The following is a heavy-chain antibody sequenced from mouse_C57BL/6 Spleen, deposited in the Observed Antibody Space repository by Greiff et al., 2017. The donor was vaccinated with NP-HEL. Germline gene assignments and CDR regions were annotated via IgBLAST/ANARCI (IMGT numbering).Heavy chain of an antibody. Sequence: VQLQQSGAELVRPGASVTLSCKASGYTFTDYEMHWVKQTPVHGLEWIGAIDPETGGTAYNQKFKGKAILTADKSSSTAYMELRSLTSEDSAVYYCTRRGATGGDWYFDVWGTGTTVTVSS. CDR2: IDPETGGT. J-gene: IGHJ1*03. D-gene: IGHD3-1*01. CDR1: GYTFTDYE. CDR3: TRRGATGGDWYFDV. V-gene: IGHV1-15*01.